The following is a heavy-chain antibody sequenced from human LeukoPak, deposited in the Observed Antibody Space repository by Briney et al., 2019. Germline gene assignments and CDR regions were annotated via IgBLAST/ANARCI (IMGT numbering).Heavy chain of an antibody. D-gene: IGHD6-25*01. Sequence: PSETLSLTCAVYGGSFSGYYWSWIRQTPGKRLEWIGEINQSGGANYNPSLGSRVSILVDTSKNQFSLKLSSMTAADTAVYFCATIQRDHAFDIWGQGTMVTVSS. J-gene: IGHJ3*02. CDR2: INQSGGA. V-gene: IGHV4-34*01. CDR3: ATIQRDHAFDI. CDR1: GGSFSGYY.